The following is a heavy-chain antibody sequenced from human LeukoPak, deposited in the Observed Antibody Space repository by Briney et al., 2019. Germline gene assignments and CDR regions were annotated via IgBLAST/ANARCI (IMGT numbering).Heavy chain of an antibody. Sequence: GRSLRLSCAASGFTVNSKYMSWVRQAPGKGLEWVSVIFSDGKTYYADSVKGRFTISRDDSKNTLSLQMRSLRAEDTALYYCASNIVATGTGGPFDYWGQGTLVTVSS. D-gene: IGHD3-10*01. CDR2: IFSDGKT. J-gene: IGHJ4*02. CDR1: GFTVNSKY. CDR3: ASNIVATGTGGPFDY. V-gene: IGHV3-53*05.